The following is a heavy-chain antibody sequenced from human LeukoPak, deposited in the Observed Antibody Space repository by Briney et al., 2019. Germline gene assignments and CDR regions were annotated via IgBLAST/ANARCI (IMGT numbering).Heavy chain of an antibody. V-gene: IGHV3-48*03. CDR2: ISSSGSTI. D-gene: IGHD2-15*01. CDR1: GFTFSSYE. Sequence: GGSLRLSCAASGFTFSSYEMNWVRQAPGKGLEWVSYISSSGSTIYYADSVKGRFTISRDNAKNSLSLQMTSLRPEDTAVYYCARGGGSGLTSIHLDYWGQGTLVTVSS. J-gene: IGHJ4*02. CDR3: ARGGGSGLTSIHLDY.